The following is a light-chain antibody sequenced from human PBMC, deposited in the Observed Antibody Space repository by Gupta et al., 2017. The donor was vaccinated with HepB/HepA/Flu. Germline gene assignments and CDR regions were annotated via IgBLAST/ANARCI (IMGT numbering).Light chain of an antibody. CDR2: LNSDGSH. V-gene: IGLV4-69*01. CDR1: SGHSSYA. Sequence: SVKLPCSLSSGHSSYAIAWHQQQPEKGPRYLMKLNSDGSHSKGDGIPDRFLGSSSGAERYLTISSLQSEDEADYYCQTWGTGIWVFGGGTKLTVL. CDR3: QTWGTGIWV. J-gene: IGLJ2*01.